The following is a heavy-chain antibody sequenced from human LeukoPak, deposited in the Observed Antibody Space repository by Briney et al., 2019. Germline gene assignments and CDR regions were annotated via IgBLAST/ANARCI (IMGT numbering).Heavy chain of an antibody. V-gene: IGHV3-30*03. D-gene: IGHD3-3*01. CDR3: ARDRAWNYFDY. J-gene: IGHJ4*02. CDR2: ISNDGSRK. CDR1: GFTFSRHG. Sequence: QPGRSLRLSCAPSGFTFSRHGMHWVRQAPGKGLEWVAIISNDGSRKYYAHSVEGRFTISRDNSKNTLHLQMDSLRAEDTAVYYCARDRAWNYFDYWGQGTLVTVSS.